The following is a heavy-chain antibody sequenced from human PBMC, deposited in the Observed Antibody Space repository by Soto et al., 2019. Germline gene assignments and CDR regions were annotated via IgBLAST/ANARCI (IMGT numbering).Heavy chain of an antibody. CDR2: TYYRPKSYN. CDR1: GDSVSSNSAG. V-gene: IGHV6-1*01. Sequence: SQTLSLTCAISGDSVSSNSAGWNWISQSPSRGLEWLGRTYYRPKSYNDYAVSVKSRITINPDTSKNQFSLQLNSVTPEDTAVYYCARDRYYYDSSGPLNDAFDIWGQGTMVTVSS. J-gene: IGHJ3*02. D-gene: IGHD3-22*01. CDR3: ARDRYYYDSSGPLNDAFDI.